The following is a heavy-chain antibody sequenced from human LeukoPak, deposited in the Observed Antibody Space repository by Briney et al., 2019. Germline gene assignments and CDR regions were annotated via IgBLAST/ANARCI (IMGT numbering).Heavy chain of an antibody. CDR2: IWYDGSNK. Sequence: GGSLRLSCVASGFTFSSYGMYWVRQAPGKGLEWVAVIWYDGSNKYYADSVKGRFTISRDNSKNTLYLQMNSLRAEDTAVYYCARVYDFWSGNRHYGMDVWGQGTTVTVSS. CDR3: ARVYDFWSGNRHYGMDV. D-gene: IGHD3-3*01. J-gene: IGHJ6*02. CDR1: GFTFSSYG. V-gene: IGHV3-33*01.